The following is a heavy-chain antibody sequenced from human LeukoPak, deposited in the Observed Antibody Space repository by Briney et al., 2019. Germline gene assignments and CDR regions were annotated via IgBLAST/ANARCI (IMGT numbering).Heavy chain of an antibody. J-gene: IGHJ4*02. V-gene: IGHV5-51*01. CDR2: IYPGDSDA. CDR3: AISLGLSDTYWDF. CDR1: GYSFTNYW. D-gene: IGHD2-8*02. Sequence: GESLKISCKASGYSFTNYWIGWVRQMPGKGLEWLGIIYPGDSDARYNPSFQDQVTISVDTSITTAHLQWSSLKASDTAIYYCAISLGLSDTYWDFWGQGTLVTVTS.